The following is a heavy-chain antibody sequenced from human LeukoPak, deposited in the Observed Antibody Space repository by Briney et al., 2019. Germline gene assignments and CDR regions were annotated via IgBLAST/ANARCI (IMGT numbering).Heavy chain of an antibody. D-gene: IGHD3-22*01. Sequence: SETLSLTCTVSDYSISSGYGYYWGWIRQPPGKGLEWIGNIYHSGITYYNHFNSSLKSRVTISVDTSKNQFSLKLSSVTAADTAVYYCARGDDSSGYYGSWGQGTLVTVSS. CDR3: ARGDDSSGYYGS. CDR2: IYHSGIT. CDR1: DYSISSGYGYY. V-gene: IGHV4-38-2*02. J-gene: IGHJ4*02.